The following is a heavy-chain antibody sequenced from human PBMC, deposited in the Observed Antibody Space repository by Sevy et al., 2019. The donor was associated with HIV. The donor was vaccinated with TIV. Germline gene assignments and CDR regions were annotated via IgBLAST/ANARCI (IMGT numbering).Heavy chain of an antibody. CDR2: IHSDDTT. D-gene: IGHD5-12*01. V-gene: IGHV3-66*01. CDR1: GFTVNSNY. CDR3: ARDLEFYGYREYGPAFNPDY. Sequence: GGSLRLSCAASGFTVNSNYMTWVRQAPGKGLEGVSVIHSDDTTYHADSVKDRFTISRDIAKNTLYLQMNSLRAEDTAVYYCARDLEFYGYREYGPAFNPDYWGRGTLVTVSS. J-gene: IGHJ4*02.